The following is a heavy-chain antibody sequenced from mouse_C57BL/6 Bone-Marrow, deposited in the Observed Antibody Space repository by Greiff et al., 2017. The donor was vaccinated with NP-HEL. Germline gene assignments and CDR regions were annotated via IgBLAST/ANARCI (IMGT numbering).Heavy chain of an antibody. V-gene: IGHV5-4*03. J-gene: IGHJ3*01. CDR2: ISDGGSYT. CDR1: GFTFSSYA. CDR3: ARGRGLLTWFAY. D-gene: IGHD1-1*01. Sequence: DVMLVESGGGLVKPGGSLKLSCAASGFTFSSYAMSWVRQTPEKRLEWVATISDGGSYTYYPDNVKGRFTISRDNAKNNLYLQMSHLKSEDTAMYYCARGRGLLTWFAYWGQGTLVTVSA.